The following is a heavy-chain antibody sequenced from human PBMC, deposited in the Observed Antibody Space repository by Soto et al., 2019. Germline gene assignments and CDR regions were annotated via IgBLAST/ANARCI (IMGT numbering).Heavy chain of an antibody. CDR1: GFTFSSYG. V-gene: IGHV3-33*01. Sequence: QVQLVESGGGVVQPGRSLRLSCAASGFTFSSYGMHWVRQAPGKGLEWVAVIWYDGSNKYYADSVKGRFTISRDNSKNTLYLQMNSLRAEDTAVYYCAREARYSGYERLDHWGQGTLVTVSS. CDR2: IWYDGSNK. J-gene: IGHJ4*02. D-gene: IGHD5-12*01. CDR3: AREARYSGYERLDH.